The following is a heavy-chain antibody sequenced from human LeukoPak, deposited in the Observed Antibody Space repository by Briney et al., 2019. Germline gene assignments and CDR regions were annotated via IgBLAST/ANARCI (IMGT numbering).Heavy chain of an antibody. CDR3: ARFSHCGGDCYLEFGY. D-gene: IGHD2-21*02. CDR1: GFTFDDYG. CDR2: INMDGGST. Sequence: WGSLRLSSAASGFTFDDYGMSWVRHAPGKGREWVSRINMDGGSTGYADPVKGRFTISRANAKNSLYLQRKSLEARDTAVFHCARFSHCGGDCYLEFGYWGQGTLVTVSS. V-gene: IGHV3-20*01. J-gene: IGHJ4*02.